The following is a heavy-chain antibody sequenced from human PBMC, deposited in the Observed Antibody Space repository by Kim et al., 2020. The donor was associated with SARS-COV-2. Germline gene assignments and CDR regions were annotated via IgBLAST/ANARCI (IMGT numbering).Heavy chain of an antibody. J-gene: IGHJ4*02. CDR3: AKDTMYYYDSSGYYGIDY. Sequence: KGRFTISRDNSKNSLYLQINSLRAEDTAVYYCAKDTMYYYDSSGYYGIDYWGQGTLVTVSS. D-gene: IGHD3-22*01. V-gene: IGHV3-30*02.